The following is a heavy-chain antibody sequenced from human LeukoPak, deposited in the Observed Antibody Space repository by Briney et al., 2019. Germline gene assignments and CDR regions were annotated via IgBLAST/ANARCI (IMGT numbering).Heavy chain of an antibody. CDR3: ARDTYYYDSSGYPFDY. CDR2: INPSGGST. CDR1: GYTFTSYY. V-gene: IGHV1-46*01. Sequence: GASVEVSCKASGYTFTSYYMHWVRQAPGQGLEWMGIINPSGGSTSYAQKFQGRVTMTRDTSTSTVYMELSSLRSEDTAVYYCARDTYYYDSSGYPFDYWGQGTLVTVSS. J-gene: IGHJ4*02. D-gene: IGHD3-22*01.